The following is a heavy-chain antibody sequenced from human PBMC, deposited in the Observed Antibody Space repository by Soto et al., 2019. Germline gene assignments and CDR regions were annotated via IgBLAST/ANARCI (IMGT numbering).Heavy chain of an antibody. V-gene: IGHV3-23*01. CDR2: ISGSGGRS. D-gene: IGHD3-16*01. J-gene: IGHJ4*02. CDR1: GFTFSNYA. CDR3: AKAYFVWSSEQPYYFDY. Sequence: EVQLLDSGGGLVQPGGSLRLSCAASGFTFSNYAMTWVRQGPGKGLEWVSGISGSGGRSYYADSVKGRFTISRDNSKSTLYLQMNSLRAEDTAVYYCAKAYFVWSSEQPYYFDYWGQGILVTVSS.